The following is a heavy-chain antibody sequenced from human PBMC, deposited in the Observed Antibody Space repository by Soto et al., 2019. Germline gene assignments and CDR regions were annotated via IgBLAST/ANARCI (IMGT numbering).Heavy chain of an antibody. CDR3: AKDIPAAGGAFDI. Sequence: GGSLRLSCAASGFTFSSYGMHWVRQAPGKGLEWVAVISYDGSNKYYADSVKGRFTISRDNSKNTLYLQMNSLRAEDTAVYYCAKDIPAAGGAFDIWGQRTMVTVSS. J-gene: IGHJ3*02. CDR2: ISYDGSNK. CDR1: GFTFSSYG. V-gene: IGHV3-30*18. D-gene: IGHD2-2*01.